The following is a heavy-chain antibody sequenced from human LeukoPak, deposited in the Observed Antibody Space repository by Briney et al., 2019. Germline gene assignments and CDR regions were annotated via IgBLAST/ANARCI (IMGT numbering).Heavy chain of an antibody. J-gene: IGHJ5*02. CDR1: GGSISSGGYY. Sequence: PSQTLSLTCAVSGGSISSGGYYWSWIRQHPGKGLEYIGYIYCSGSTYYNPSLKSRVTISMDTSKNQFSLKVNSVTAADTAVYYCASISVGTNWFDPWGQGTPVTVSS. D-gene: IGHD1-1*01. V-gene: IGHV4-31*11. CDR3: ASISVGTNWFDP. CDR2: IYCSGST.